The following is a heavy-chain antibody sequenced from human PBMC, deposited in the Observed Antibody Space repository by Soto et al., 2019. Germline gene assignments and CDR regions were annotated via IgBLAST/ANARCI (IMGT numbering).Heavy chain of an antibody. D-gene: IGHD3-10*01. V-gene: IGHV4-31*03. Sequence: PSETLSLTCTVSGGSISSGAYYWSWLLQHPGKGLEWIGYIYYSGSTYYNPYLKSRVTISVDTSKNQFSLKLSSVTAADTAVYYCARGQSERLGKRITRVRGVMNWFDPWGQGTLVTVSS. CDR2: IYYSGST. J-gene: IGHJ5*02. CDR3: ARGQSERLGKRITRVRGVMNWFDP. CDR1: GGSISSGAYY.